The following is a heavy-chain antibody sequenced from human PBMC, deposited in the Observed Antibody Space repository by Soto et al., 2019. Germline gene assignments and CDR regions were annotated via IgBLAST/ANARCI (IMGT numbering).Heavy chain of an antibody. Sequence: PGGSLRLSCAASGFTFSTYAMNWVRQAPGKGLEWVSSISSSGSFRYYADSVKGRFTISRDNAKNSLYLQMNSLRAQDTAVYYCARGAPGRDGYNLDFQHWGQGTLVTAPQ. V-gene: IGHV3-21*04. CDR1: GFTFSTYA. CDR2: ISSSGSFR. J-gene: IGHJ1*01. CDR3: ARGAPGRDGYNLDFQH. D-gene: IGHD5-12*01.